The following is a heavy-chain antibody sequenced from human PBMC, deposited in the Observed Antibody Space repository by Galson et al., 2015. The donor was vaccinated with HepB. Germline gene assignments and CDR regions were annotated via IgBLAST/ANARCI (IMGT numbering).Heavy chain of an antibody. Sequence: SLRLSCAASGFTFSDYYMSWIRQAPGKGLEWVSYISSSSSYTNYADSVKGRFTISRDNAKNSLYLQMNSLRAEDTAVYYCARDSGSYPGPHDYWGQGTLVTVSS. CDR3: ARDSGSYPGPHDY. CDR1: GFTFSDYY. CDR2: ISSSSSYT. V-gene: IGHV3-11*06. J-gene: IGHJ4*02. D-gene: IGHD1-26*01.